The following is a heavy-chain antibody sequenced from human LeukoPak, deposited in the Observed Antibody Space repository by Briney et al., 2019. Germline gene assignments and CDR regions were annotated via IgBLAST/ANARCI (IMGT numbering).Heavy chain of an antibody. CDR2: INHSGST. V-gene: IGHV4-34*01. J-gene: IGHJ3*02. CDR3: ARGKNTTDI. D-gene: IGHD1-26*01. CDR1: GGSFSGYY. Sequence: SETLSLTCAVYGGSFSGYYWSWIRQPPGKGLEWIGEINHSGSTNYNPSLKSRVTISVDTSKNQFSLKLSSVTAADTAVYYCARGKNTTDIWGQGTMVTVSS.